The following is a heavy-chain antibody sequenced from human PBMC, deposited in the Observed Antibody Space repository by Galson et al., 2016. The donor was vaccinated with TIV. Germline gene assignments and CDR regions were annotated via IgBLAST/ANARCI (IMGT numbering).Heavy chain of an antibody. V-gene: IGHV1-2*04. D-gene: IGHD4-23*01. CDR2: VDPDSGTT. CDR3: ALVTPRIFN. Sequence: SVKVSCKASGFTFIGYYIHWVRQAPGQGLEWMGWVDPDSGTTNYAQKFQGWVTMTRDTSVATASMELSRLTSEDTAVYDCALVTPRIFNWGQGTLVTVSS. J-gene: IGHJ4*02. CDR1: GFTFIGYY.